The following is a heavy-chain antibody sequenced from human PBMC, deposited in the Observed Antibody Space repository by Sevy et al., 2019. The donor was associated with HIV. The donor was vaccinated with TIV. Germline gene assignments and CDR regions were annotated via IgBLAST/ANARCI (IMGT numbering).Heavy chain of an antibody. D-gene: IGHD6-13*01. CDR3: ARDSAGAAAESFDY. J-gene: IGHJ4*02. Sequence: GGSLRLSCAASGFTFSSYWMHWVCQAPGKGLVWVSRINSDGSSTSYADSVKGRFTISRDNAKNTLYLQMNSLRAEDTAVYYCARDSAGAAAESFDYWGQGTLVTVSS. CDR1: GFTFSSYW. V-gene: IGHV3-74*01. CDR2: INSDGSST.